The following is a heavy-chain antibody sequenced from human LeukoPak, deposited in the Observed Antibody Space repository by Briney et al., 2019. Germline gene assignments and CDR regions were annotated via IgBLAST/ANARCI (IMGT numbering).Heavy chain of an antibody. CDR2: ISYDGSNK. V-gene: IGHV3-30*18. CDR1: GFTFSSYG. D-gene: IGHD4-17*01. Sequence: PGRSLRLSCAASGFTFSSYGMHWVRQAPGKGLEWVAVISYDGSNKYYADSVKGRFTISRDNSKNTLSLQMNSLRAEDTAVYYCAKESTVTPGNVNWFDTWGQGTLVTVSS. CDR3: AKESTVTPGNVNWFDT. J-gene: IGHJ5*02.